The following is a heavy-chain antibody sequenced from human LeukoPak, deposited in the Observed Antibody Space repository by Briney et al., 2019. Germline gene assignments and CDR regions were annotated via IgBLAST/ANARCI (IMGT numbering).Heavy chain of an antibody. J-gene: IGHJ2*01. D-gene: IGHD3-22*01. Sequence: GASVKVSCKASGYTFTSYYMHWVRQAPGQGLEWMGIINPSGGSTSYAQKFQGRVTMTRDTSTSTVYMELSSLGSEDTAVYYCARDAEDTMIVVSRQGYFDLWGRGTLVTVSS. CDR1: GYTFTSYY. CDR2: INPSGGST. V-gene: IGHV1-46*01. CDR3: ARDAEDTMIVVSRQGYFDL.